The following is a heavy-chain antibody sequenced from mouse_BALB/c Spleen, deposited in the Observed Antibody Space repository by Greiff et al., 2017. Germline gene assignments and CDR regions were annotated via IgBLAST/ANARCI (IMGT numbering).Heavy chain of an antibody. D-gene: IGHD2-14*01. V-gene: IGHV5-4*02. Sequence: EVHLVESGGGLVKPGGSLKLSCAASGFTFSDYYMYWVRQTPEKRLEWVATISDGGSYTYYPDSVKGRFTISRDNAKNNLYLQMSSLKSEDTAMYYCARENYRYDEGYYAMDYWGQGTSVTVSS. CDR1: GFTFSDYY. J-gene: IGHJ4*01. CDR3: ARENYRYDEGYYAMDY. CDR2: ISDGGSYT.